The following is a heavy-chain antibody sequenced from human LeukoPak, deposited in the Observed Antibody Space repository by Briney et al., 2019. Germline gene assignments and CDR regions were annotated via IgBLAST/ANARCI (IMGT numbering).Heavy chain of an antibody. CDR2: TYYSGST. J-gene: IGHJ5*02. CDR1: GGSIGSKSHY. V-gene: IGHV4-39*01. CDR3: ARREVNWFDP. Sequence: SETLSLTCSVSGGSIGSKSHYWGWIRQPPGKGLEWISYTYYSGSTYYNPSLKSRVTISVDTSKNQFSLKLSSVTAADTAVYYCARREVNWFDPWGQRCLVTVSS.